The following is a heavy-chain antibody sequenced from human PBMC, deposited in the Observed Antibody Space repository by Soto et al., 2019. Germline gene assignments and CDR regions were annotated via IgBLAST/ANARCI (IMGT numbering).Heavy chain of an antibody. V-gene: IGHV3-33*01. CDR3: ARVKIVVVVAATEPFGMDV. D-gene: IGHD2-15*01. Sequence: QVQLVESGGGVVQPGRSLRLSCAASGFTFSSYGMHWVRQAPGKGLEWVAVIWYDGSNKYYADSVKGRFTISRDNSKNTLYLQMNSLRAEDTAVYYCARVKIVVVVAATEPFGMDVWGQGTTVTVSS. J-gene: IGHJ6*02. CDR2: IWYDGSNK. CDR1: GFTFSSYG.